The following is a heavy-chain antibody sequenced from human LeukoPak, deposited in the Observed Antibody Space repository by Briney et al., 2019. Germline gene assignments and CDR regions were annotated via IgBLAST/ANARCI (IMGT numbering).Heavy chain of an antibody. V-gene: IGHV4-39*07. J-gene: IGHJ4*02. CDR1: GGSISSSSYY. D-gene: IGHD1-26*01. CDR2: IYYSGST. Sequence: SETLSLTCTVSGGSISSSSYYWGWIRQPPGKGLEWIGSIYYSGSTYYNPSLKSRVTISVDTSKNQFSLKLSSVTAADTAVYYCARGARIVGATNFDYWGQGTLVTVSS. CDR3: ARGARIVGATNFDY.